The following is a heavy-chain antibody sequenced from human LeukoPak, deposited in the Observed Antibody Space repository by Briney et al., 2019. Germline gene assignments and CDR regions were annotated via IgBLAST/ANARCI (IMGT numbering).Heavy chain of an antibody. CDR3: ARRCSGGSCYYYYGMDV. V-gene: IGHV4-34*01. D-gene: IGHD2-15*01. CDR2: ISHSGST. CDR1: GGSFSGYY. J-gene: IGHJ6*04. Sequence: TSETLSLTCAVYGGSFSGYYWSWIRQPPGKGLEWIGEISHSGSTNYNPSLKSRVTISVDTSKNQFSLKLSSVTAADTAVYYCARRCSGGSCYYYYGMDVWGKGTTVTVSS.